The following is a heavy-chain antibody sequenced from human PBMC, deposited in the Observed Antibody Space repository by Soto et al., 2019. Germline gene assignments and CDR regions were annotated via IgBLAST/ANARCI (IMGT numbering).Heavy chain of an antibody. CDR1: GYTFTSYD. V-gene: IGHV1-8*01. J-gene: IGHJ4*02. D-gene: IGHD3-22*01. CDR3: ARSRRSYDSSGYYYEFDY. Sequence: ASVKSSCKASGYTFTSYDINWVRQATGQGLEWMGWMNPNSGNTGYAQKFQGRVTMTRNTPISTAYMELSSLRSEDTAVYYCARSRRSYDSSGYYYEFDYWGQGTLVTVSS. CDR2: MNPNSGNT.